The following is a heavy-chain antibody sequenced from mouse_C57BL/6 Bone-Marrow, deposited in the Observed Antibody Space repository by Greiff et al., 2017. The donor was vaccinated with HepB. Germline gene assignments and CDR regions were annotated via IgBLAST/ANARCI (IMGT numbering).Heavy chain of an antibody. CDR1: GYTFTSYW. D-gene: IGHD1-1*01. CDR2: IYPSDSET. Sequence: QVQLQQPGAELVRPGSSVKLSCKASGYTFTSYWMDWVKQRPGQGLEWIGNIYPSDSETHYNQKFKDKATLTVDKSSSTAYMQLSSLTSEDSAVYYCARDYYYGSSPHAMDYWGQGTSVTVSS. V-gene: IGHV1-61*01. CDR3: ARDYYYGSSPHAMDY. J-gene: IGHJ4*01.